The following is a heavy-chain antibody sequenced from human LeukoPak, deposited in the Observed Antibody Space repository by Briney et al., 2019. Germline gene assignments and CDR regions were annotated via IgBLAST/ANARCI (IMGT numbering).Heavy chain of an antibody. CDR1: GGSISSSSYY. CDR2: IYYSGST. Sequence: SETLSLTCTVSGGSISSSSYYWGWIRQPPGKGLEWIGSIYYSGSTYYNPSLKSRVTISVDTSKNQFSLKLSSVTAADTAVYYCASSYYGSGSYYWFDPWGQGTLVTVSS. J-gene: IGHJ5*02. V-gene: IGHV4-39*07. D-gene: IGHD3-10*01. CDR3: ASSYYGSGSYYWFDP.